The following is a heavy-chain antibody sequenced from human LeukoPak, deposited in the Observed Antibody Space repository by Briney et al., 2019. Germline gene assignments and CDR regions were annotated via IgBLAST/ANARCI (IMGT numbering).Heavy chain of an antibody. V-gene: IGHV3-74*01. CDR3: AMIKEG. J-gene: IGHJ4*02. Sequence: GGSLRLSCAASGFTFSNNWMHWVRQAPGKGLVWVSRINSDGRTTTYADSVKSQFTISRDNAKNTRYRQMNSLRAEDTAVYYCAMIKEGWGQGTLVTVSS. CDR1: GFTFSNNW. D-gene: IGHD3-22*01. CDR2: INSDGRTT.